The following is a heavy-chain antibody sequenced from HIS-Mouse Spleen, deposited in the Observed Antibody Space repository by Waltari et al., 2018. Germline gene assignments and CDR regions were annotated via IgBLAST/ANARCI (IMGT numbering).Heavy chain of an antibody. J-gene: IGHJ2*01. Sequence: QLQLQESGPGLVKPSETLSLTCTVSGGSISSSSYYWGWIPQPPGRGLEWIGSICYSRSTYDNPSLKSRVTISVDTSKNQFSRKLSSVTAADTAVYYCAREIPYSSSWYDWYFDLWGRGTLVTVSS. CDR3: AREIPYSSSWYDWYFDL. V-gene: IGHV4-39*07. D-gene: IGHD6-13*01. CDR2: ICYSRST. CDR1: GGSISSSSYY.